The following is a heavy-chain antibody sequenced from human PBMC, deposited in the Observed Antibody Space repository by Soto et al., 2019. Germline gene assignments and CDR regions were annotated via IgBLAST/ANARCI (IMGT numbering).Heavy chain of an antibody. CDR2: IYYSGSS. CDR1: GGSISSSSYY. D-gene: IGHD1-7*01. CDR3: ARQNSFAFDY. J-gene: IGHJ4*02. Sequence: SETLSLTCTVSGGSISSSSYYWGWIRQPPGKGLEWIGSIYYSGSSYYNPSLKSRVTISVDTSKNQFSLKLSSVTAADTAVYYCARQNSFAFDYWGQGTLVTVSS. V-gene: IGHV4-39*01.